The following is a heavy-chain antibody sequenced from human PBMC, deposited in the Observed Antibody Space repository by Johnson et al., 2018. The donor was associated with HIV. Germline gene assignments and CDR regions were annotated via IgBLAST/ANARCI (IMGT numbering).Heavy chain of an antibody. J-gene: IGHJ3*01. D-gene: IGHD3-16*01. CDR1: GFTFSSYD. Sequence: VQLVESGGGVVQPGRSLRLSCAASGFTFSSYDMHWVRQATGKGLEWVGRIRSKANSYATAYAASVKGRFTISRDDSKNTAYLQMNSLRAEDSALYYCAKPPSMGADAFDVWGQGTMVTVSS. V-gene: IGHV3-73*01. CDR2: IRSKANSYAT. CDR3: AKPPSMGADAFDV.